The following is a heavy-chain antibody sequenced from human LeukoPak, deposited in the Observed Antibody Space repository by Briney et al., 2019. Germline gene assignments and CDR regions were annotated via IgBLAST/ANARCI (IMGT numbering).Heavy chain of an antibody. CDR1: GDSVSTNTGA. D-gene: IGHD3-10*01. CDR3: ARDPNFTGWFGFDY. CDR2: TYYRSKWYY. Sequence: SQTLSLTCDISGDSVSTNTGAWNWIRQSPSSGLEWLGRTYYRSKWYYDYAVSVSSRITISPDTSKNQLSLQVNSVTPDDTAVYYCARDPNFTGWFGFDYWGQGILVTVSS. J-gene: IGHJ4*02. V-gene: IGHV6-1*01.